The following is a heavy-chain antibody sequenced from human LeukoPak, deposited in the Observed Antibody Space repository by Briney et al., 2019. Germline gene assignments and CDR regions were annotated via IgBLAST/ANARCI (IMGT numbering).Heavy chain of an antibody. CDR2: IKHSGST. D-gene: IGHD4-11*01. J-gene: IGHJ4*02. Sequence: SETLSLTCAVYGGSFSIFYLGWIRHPPGKGLEWNGEIKHSGSTNFHPSLKTRVTISVDTSKDQFSLKLSSVTAADTAVYYGARGDRTVTTFGFDYWGQGTLVTVSS. CDR1: GGSFSIFY. V-gene: IGHV4-34*01. CDR3: ARGDRTVTTFGFDY.